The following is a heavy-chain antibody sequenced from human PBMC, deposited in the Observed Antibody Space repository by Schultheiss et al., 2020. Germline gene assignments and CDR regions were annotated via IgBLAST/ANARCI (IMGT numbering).Heavy chain of an antibody. V-gene: IGHV4-59*01. CDR3: ARGVGATGDY. D-gene: IGHD1-26*01. Sequence: GSLRLSCTVSGGSISSYYWSWIRQPPGKGLEWIGYIYYSGSTNYNPSLKSRVTISVDTSKNQFSLKLSSVTAADTAVYYCARGVGATGDYWGQGTLVTVSS. CDR2: IYYSGST. CDR1: GGSISSYY. J-gene: IGHJ4*02.